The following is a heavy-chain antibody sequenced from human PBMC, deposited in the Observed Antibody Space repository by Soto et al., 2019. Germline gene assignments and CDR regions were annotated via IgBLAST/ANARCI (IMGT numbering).Heavy chain of an antibody. J-gene: IGHJ5*02. Sequence: ASVKVSCKASGGTFSSYAISWVRQAPGQGLEWMGGIIPIFGTANYAQKFQGRVTITADKSTSTAYMELSSLRSEDTAVYYCARGLPGNWNYLSWFDPWGQGTLVTVS. CDR1: GGTFSSYA. V-gene: IGHV1-69*06. CDR3: ARGLPGNWNYLSWFDP. D-gene: IGHD1-7*01. CDR2: IIPIFGTA.